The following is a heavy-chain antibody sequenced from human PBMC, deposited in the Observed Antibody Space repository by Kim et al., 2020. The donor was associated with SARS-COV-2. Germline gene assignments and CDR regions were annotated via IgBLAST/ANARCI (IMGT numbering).Heavy chain of an antibody. J-gene: IGHJ5*02. CDR2: ISGSGGST. CDR1: GFTFSSYA. Sequence: GGSLRLSCAASGFTFSSYAMSWVRQAPGKGLEWVSAISGSGGSTYYADSVKGRFTISRDNSKNTLYLQMNSLRAEDTAVYYCAKNAGQLLWASTSNWFDPWGQGTLVTVSS. V-gene: IGHV3-23*01. CDR3: AKNAGQLLWASTSNWFDP. D-gene: IGHD2-2*01.